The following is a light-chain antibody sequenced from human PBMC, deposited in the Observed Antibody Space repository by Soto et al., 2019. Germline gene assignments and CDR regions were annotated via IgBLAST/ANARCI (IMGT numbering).Light chain of an antibody. CDR1: QSVSSN. CDR2: GAS. V-gene: IGKV3-15*01. J-gene: IGKJ1*01. Sequence: EIVMTQSPVTLSVSPGEIATLSCRASQSVSSNLAWYQQKPGQAPRLLIYGASTSSTGIPARLSGGGSGTAFTLTNSSLESEDFAVYYCKQYNNWPPWAFGPGTQVASK. CDR3: KQYNNWPPWA.